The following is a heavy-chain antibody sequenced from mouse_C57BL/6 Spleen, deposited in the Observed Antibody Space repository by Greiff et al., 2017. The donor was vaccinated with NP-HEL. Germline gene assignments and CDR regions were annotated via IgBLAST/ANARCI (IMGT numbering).Heavy chain of an antibody. CDR3: ARSISLYYAMDY. Sequence: QVQLKQPGTELVKPGASVKLSCKASGYTFTSYWMHWVKQRPGQGLEWIGNINPSNGGTNYNEKFKSKATLTVDKSSSTAYMQLSSLTSEDSAVYYCARSISLYYAMDYWGQGTSVTVSS. D-gene: IGHD2-12*01. CDR1: GYTFTSYW. J-gene: IGHJ4*01. CDR2: INPSNGGT. V-gene: IGHV1-53*01.